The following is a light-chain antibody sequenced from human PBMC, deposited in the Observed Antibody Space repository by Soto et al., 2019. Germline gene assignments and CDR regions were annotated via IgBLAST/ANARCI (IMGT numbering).Light chain of an antibody. CDR3: QSADSSGTYGV. CDR2: KDS. J-gene: IGLJ2*01. CDR1: ALPKQY. V-gene: IGLV3-25*03. Sequence: SYELTQPPSVSVSPGQTARITCSGDALPKQYAYWYQQKPGQAPVLVIYKDSERPSGIPERFSGSSSGTTVTLTISGVQAEDEADYYCQSADSSGTYGVFDGGTKLTVL.